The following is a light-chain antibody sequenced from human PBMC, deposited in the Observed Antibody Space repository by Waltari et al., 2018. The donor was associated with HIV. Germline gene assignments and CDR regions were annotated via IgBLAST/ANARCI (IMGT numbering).Light chain of an antibody. V-gene: IGLV2-23*02. CDR2: EVT. Sequence: QSALTQPASVSGSPGQSITISCTGTNSDIGKYNLVSWYQQHPGRVPKVLIFEVTTRPSGISHRFSGSKSDNTASLTSSGLQAEDEADYYCSSYATGNTYVFGTGTSVTVL. CDR1: NSDIGKYNL. CDR3: SSYATGNTYV. J-gene: IGLJ1*01.